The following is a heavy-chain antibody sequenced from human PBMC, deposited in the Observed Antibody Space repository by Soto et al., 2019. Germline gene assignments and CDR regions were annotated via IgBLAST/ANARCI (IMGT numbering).Heavy chain of an antibody. CDR1: RGSFSSYM. V-gene: IGHV1-69*02. CDR3: ARGGPDSSGWYSYYMDV. J-gene: IGHJ6*03. Sequence: SVEVCCKSSRGSFSSYMISWVLQEPGQGLEWMGRIIPILGIANYAQKFQGRVTITADKSTSTAYMELSSLRSEDTAVYYCARGGPDSSGWYSYYMDVWGKGTTVTVSS. D-gene: IGHD6-19*01. CDR2: IIPILGIA.